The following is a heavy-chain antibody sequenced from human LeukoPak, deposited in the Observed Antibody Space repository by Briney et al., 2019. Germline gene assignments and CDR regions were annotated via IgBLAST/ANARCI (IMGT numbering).Heavy chain of an antibody. Sequence: PGGSLRLSCAASGFTFSSYAMHWVRQAPGKGLEWVAVISYDGSNKYYADSVKGRFTISRDNSKNTLYLQMNSLRAEDTAVYYCARDFSSGWPYYYYGMDVWGQGTTVTVSS. CDR2: ISYDGSNK. D-gene: IGHD6-19*01. CDR3: ARDFSSGWPYYYYGMDV. CDR1: GFTFSSYA. V-gene: IGHV3-30-3*01. J-gene: IGHJ6*02.